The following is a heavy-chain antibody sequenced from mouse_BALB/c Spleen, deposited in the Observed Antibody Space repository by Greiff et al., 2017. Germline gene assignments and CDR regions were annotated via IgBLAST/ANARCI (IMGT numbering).Heavy chain of an antibody. CDR1: GYTFSSYW. Sequence: QVQLQQSGAELMKPGASVKISCKATGYTFSSYWIEWVKQRPGHGLEWIGEILPGSGSTNYNEKFKGKATFTVDTSSNTAYMQLSSLTSEDSAVYYCARGDYGYDGAYWGQGTLVTVSA. V-gene: IGHV1-9*01. CDR2: ILPGSGST. J-gene: IGHJ3*01. D-gene: IGHD2-2*01. CDR3: ARGDYGYDGAY.